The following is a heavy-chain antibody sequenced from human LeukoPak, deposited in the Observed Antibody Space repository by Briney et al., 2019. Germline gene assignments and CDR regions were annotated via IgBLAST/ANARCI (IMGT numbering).Heavy chain of an antibody. Sequence: ASVKVSCKASGYSLTRYYIHWVRQAPGQGLEWMGIITPTDSTNYAQKFQGRVTMTTDTSTSTAYMELRSLRSDDTAVYYCARGGSYDPFDYWGQGTLVTVSS. V-gene: IGHV1-46*01. J-gene: IGHJ4*02. CDR1: GYSLTRYY. CDR2: ITPTDST. CDR3: ARGGSYDPFDY. D-gene: IGHD1-26*01.